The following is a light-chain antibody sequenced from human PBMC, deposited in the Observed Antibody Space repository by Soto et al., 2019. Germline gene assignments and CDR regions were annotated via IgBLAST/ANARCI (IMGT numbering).Light chain of an antibody. CDR1: QSISSY. V-gene: IGKV1-39*01. J-gene: IGKJ5*01. Sequence: DIQMTQSPSSLSASVGDRVTVTCRASQSISSYLNWYQQKPGKAPRLLIYDASSLESWVPSRFSGSGSGTEFTLTISSLGPEDFAVYYCQQRSNWPLTFGQGTRPEI. CDR3: QQRSNWPLT. CDR2: DAS.